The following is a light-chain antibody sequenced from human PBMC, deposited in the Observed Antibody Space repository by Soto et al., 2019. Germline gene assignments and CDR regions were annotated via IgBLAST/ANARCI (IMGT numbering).Light chain of an antibody. J-gene: IGKJ2*01. Sequence: EIVLTQSPGTLSLSPGERATLSCRASQSVSRSYLAWYQQKPGQAPRLLIYGASTRATGIPDSFSGSVSGTAFTLTISRLEPEDFAVYYCQQYDSSPYTFGQGTKLEI. CDR2: GAS. CDR3: QQYDSSPYT. V-gene: IGKV3-20*01. CDR1: QSVSRSY.